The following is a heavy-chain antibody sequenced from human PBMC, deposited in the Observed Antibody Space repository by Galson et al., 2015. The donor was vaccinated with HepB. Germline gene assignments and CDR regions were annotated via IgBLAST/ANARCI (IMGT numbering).Heavy chain of an antibody. Sequence: SLRLSCAASGFTFRSYWMHWVRQAPGKGLVWVSRINSDGSTATYADFVKGRFTISRDNAKNTLFLQMNSLRAEDTAIYYCAREYSGYRSGWHPGYWGQGTLVTVSS. J-gene: IGHJ4*02. D-gene: IGHD6-19*01. CDR1: GFTFRSYW. CDR2: INSDGSTA. V-gene: IGHV3-74*01. CDR3: AREYSGYRSGWHPGY.